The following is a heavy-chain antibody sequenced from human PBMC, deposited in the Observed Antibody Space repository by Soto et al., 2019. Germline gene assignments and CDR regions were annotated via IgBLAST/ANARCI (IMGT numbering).Heavy chain of an antibody. D-gene: IGHD6-19*01. CDR2: VSYDGRDK. Sequence: PGGSLRLSCAASGFTFSNQGMHWVRQAPGKGLEWVAVVSYDGRDKYYADSVKGRFTISRDNSKNTLYLQLNSLRAEDTAVYYCAKEETVAAVYWGQGTLVTVSS. V-gene: IGHV3-30*18. CDR3: AKEETVAAVY. CDR1: GFTFSNQG. J-gene: IGHJ4*02.